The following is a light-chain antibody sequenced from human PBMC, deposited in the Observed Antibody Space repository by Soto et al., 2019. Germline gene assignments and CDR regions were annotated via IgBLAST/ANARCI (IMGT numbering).Light chain of an antibody. Sequence: IILTQSPGTLSLSPGEGATLSCKASQTVISTHLAWYQQKPGQAPRLLIYATSNRDTGIPDRFSGSGSGRDFTLTIDRLEPEDFAVYYCRQYDSSAGPFGQGKRLDLK. V-gene: IGKV3-20*01. CDR1: QTVISTH. CDR2: ATS. J-gene: IGKJ5*01. CDR3: RQYDSSAGP.